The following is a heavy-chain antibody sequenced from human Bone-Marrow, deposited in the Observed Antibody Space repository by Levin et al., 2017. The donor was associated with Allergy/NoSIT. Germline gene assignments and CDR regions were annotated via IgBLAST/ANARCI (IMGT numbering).Heavy chain of an antibody. CDR3: ARGSGYDLSDY. Sequence: SETLSLTCAVYGGSFSGYYWSWIRQPPGKGLEWIGEINHSGSTNYNPSLKSRVTISVDTSKNQFSLKLSSVTAADTAVYYCARGSGYDLSDYWGQGTLVTVSS. D-gene: IGHD5-12*01. V-gene: IGHV4-34*01. J-gene: IGHJ4*02. CDR1: GGSFSGYY. CDR2: INHSGST.